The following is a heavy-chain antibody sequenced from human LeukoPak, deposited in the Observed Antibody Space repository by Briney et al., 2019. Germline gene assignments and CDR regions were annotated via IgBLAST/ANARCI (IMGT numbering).Heavy chain of an antibody. D-gene: IGHD6-6*01. Sequence: GGSLRLSCAASGFTFSSYSMNWVRQAPGKGLEWVSYISSSSSTIYYADSVKGRFTISRDNAKNSLYLQMNSLRAEDTAVYYCAREAARPTFYYYYYYMDVWGKGTTVTVSS. J-gene: IGHJ6*03. V-gene: IGHV3-48*01. CDR2: ISSSSSTI. CDR3: AREAARPTFYYYYYYMDV. CDR1: GFTFSSYS.